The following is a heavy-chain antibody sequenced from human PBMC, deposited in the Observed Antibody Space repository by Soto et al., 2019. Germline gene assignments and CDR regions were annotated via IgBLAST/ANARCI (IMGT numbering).Heavy chain of an antibody. D-gene: IGHD2-21*02. Sequence: GGSLRLSCAASGFTFSSFAMSWVRQAPGKGLEWVSLIRASGGSIYYADSVKGRFTISRDNSKNTLYLQMNSLRDEDTAVYYCAKGRDAPEYFQHWGQGTQVTVSS. CDR3: AKGRDAPEYFQH. V-gene: IGHV3-23*01. CDR1: GFTFSSFA. CDR2: IRASGGSI. J-gene: IGHJ1*01.